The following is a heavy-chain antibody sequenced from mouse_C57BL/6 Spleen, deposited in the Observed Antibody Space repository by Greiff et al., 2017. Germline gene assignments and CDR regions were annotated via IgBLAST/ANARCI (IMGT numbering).Heavy chain of an antibody. D-gene: IGHD1-1*01. Sequence: EVKLVESGEGLVKPGGSLTLSCAASGFTFSSYAMSWVRQPPEKRLVWVAYISSGGDYIYYADTVKGRFTISRDNARNTLYLQMSSLKSEDTAMYYCTRGTVVAPCAYWGQGTLVTVSA. CDR3: TRGTVVAPCAY. V-gene: IGHV5-9-1*02. J-gene: IGHJ3*01. CDR2: ISSGGDYI. CDR1: GFTFSSYA.